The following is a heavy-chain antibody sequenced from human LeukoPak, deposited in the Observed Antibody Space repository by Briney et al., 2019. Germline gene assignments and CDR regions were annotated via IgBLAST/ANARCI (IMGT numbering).Heavy chain of an antibody. CDR1: GYTFTSYG. J-gene: IGHJ3*02. Sequence: ASVKVSCKASGYTFTSYGISWVRQAPGQGLEWMGWISAYNGNTNYAQKLQGRVTMTTDTSTSTAYMELRSLRSDDTAVYYCATTGDRIAVAGDAFDIWGQGAMVTVSS. V-gene: IGHV1-18*01. CDR3: ATTGDRIAVAGDAFDI. CDR2: ISAYNGNT. D-gene: IGHD6-19*01.